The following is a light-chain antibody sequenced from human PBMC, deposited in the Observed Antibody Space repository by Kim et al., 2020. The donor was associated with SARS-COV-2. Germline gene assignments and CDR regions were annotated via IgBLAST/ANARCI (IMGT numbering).Light chain of an antibody. V-gene: IGKV1-6*01. Sequence: AIQMTQSPSALSASIGDRVTITCRASQGIRNELGWYQQKPGRAPELLIYAASSLQSGVPSRFSGSGSGTDFTLTISSLQPEDFATYYCLQDYNYPRTFGQGTKVDIK. CDR3: LQDYNYPRT. J-gene: IGKJ1*01. CDR1: QGIRNE. CDR2: AAS.